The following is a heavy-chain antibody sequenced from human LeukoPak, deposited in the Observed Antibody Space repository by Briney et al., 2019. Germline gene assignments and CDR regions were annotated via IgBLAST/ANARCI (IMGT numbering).Heavy chain of an antibody. CDR3: ARRLWFGEFTVDP. V-gene: IGHV4-39*07. CDR1: GGSLSSSSYY. J-gene: IGHJ5*02. CDR2: IYYSGST. D-gene: IGHD3-10*01. Sequence: SETLSLTCTVSGGSLSSSSYYWGWIRQPPGKGLEWIGTIYYSGSTYYNPSLKSRVTISVDTSKNQFSLKLSSVTTADTAVYYCARRLWFGEFTVDPWGQGTLVTVSS.